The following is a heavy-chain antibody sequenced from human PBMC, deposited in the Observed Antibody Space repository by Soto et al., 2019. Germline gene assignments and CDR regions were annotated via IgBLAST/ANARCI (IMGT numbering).Heavy chain of an antibody. CDR1: GFTFTHYT. Sequence: EVQLLDSGGGLVQPGGSLRLSCAASGFTFTHYTMSWVRQAPGKGLEWVSGIIGSGAATYYADSVKGRFTISRDNSENTLYLQMNSLGAEDTAVYYCAKDRERFVEWLPPTFDFWGPGILVAVSS. V-gene: IGHV3-23*01. D-gene: IGHD3-3*01. CDR3: AKDRERFVEWLPPTFDF. CDR2: IIGSGAAT. J-gene: IGHJ4*02.